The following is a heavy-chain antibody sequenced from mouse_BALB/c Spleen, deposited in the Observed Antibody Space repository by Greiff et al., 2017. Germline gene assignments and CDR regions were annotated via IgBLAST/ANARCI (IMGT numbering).Heavy chain of an antibody. CDR2: ISYSGST. V-gene: IGHV3-2*02. Sequence: EEQLQQSGPGLVKPSQSLSLTCTVTGYSITSDYAWNWIRQFPGNKLEWMGYISYSGSTSYNPSLKSRISITRDTSKNQFFLQLNSVTTEDTATYYCARDYGRKGNLAYWGQGTLVTVSA. D-gene: IGHD1-1*01. CDR3: ARDYGRKGNLAY. CDR1: GYSITSDYA. J-gene: IGHJ3*01.